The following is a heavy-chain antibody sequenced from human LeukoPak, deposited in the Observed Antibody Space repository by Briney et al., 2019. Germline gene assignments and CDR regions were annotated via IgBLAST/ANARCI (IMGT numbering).Heavy chain of an antibody. J-gene: IGHJ4*02. CDR1: GFTVSSNH. V-gene: IGHV3-66*02. Sequence: GGSLRLSCVVSGFTVSSNHMNWVRQAPGKGLEWVSIIYTGGSTDYADSVKGRFTISRGNSKNTLYLQMHSLGAEDTAVFFCARFYSSGYSFDYWGQGTLVTVSS. CDR3: ARFYSSGYSFDY. D-gene: IGHD3-22*01. CDR2: IYTGGST.